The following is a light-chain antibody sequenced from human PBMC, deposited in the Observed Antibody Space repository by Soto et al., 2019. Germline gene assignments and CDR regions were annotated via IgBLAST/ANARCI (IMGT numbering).Light chain of an antibody. CDR1: QSTSSY. CDR2: QAS. J-gene: IGKJ1*01. CDR3: QQYSSHST. Sequence: IQMTQSPSTLSASVGDRIPITCRASQSTSSYLAWYQQRPGKAPKILIYQASSLENGVPSRFSGSGSGTEFSLAISSLQPDDFATYYCQQYSSHSTFGQGTKVDIK. V-gene: IGKV1-5*03.